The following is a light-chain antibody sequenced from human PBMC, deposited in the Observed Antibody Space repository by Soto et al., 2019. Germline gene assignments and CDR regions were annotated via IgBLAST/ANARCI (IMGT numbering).Light chain of an antibody. CDR3: SSYTNINTRACV. CDR2: EVT. CDR1: SGDIGSYNR. J-gene: IGLJ1*01. Sequence: QSALTQPASVSGSPGQSITTSCTGTSGDIGSYNRVSWYQQHPGKAPKLIIYEVTDRPSGVSNRFSGSKSGNTASLTISGIQAEDEAEYYCSSYTNINTRACVFGTGTKVTVL. V-gene: IGLV2-14*01.